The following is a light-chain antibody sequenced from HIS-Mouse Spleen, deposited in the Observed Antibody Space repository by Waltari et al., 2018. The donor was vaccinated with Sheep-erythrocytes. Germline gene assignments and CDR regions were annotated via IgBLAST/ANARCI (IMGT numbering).Light chain of an antibody. CDR1: QSLLHSNGYNY. CDR2: LGS. Sequence: DIVMTQSPLSLPVIPGEPASISRRSSQSLLHSNGYNYLDWYLQKPGQSPQLLIYLGSNRASGVPDRFSGSGSGTDFTLKISRVEAEDVGVYYCMQALQTPIFTFGPGTKVDIK. CDR3: MQALQTPIFT. J-gene: IGKJ3*01. V-gene: IGKV2-28*01.